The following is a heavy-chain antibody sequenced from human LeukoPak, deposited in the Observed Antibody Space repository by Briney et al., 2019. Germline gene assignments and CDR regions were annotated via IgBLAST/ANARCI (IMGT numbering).Heavy chain of an antibody. CDR1: GYTFTSSG. CDR2: ISTYNGNT. D-gene: IGHD5-12*01. CDR3: ARDSGASGYDLPSAYYYYGMDV. Sequence: GASVKVSCKASGYTFTSSGISWVQQAPGQGLEWMGWISTYNGNTNYAQKLQGRVTMTTDTSTSIAYMELRSLRSDDTAVYYCARDSGASGYDLPSAYYYYGMDVWGQGTTVTVSS. V-gene: IGHV1-18*01. J-gene: IGHJ6*02.